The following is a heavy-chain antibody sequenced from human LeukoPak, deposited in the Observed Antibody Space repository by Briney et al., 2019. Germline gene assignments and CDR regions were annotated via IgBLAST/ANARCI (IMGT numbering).Heavy chain of an antibody. CDR2: INAGNGNT. D-gene: IGHD3-9*01. Sequence: ASVKVSCKASGYTFTSYAMHWVRQAPGQRLEWMGWINAGNGNTKYSQKFQGRVTITRDTSASTAYMELSSLRSEDTAVYYCARDRSYYDILTGDEHFDYWGQGTLVTVSS. J-gene: IGHJ4*02. CDR1: GYTFTSYA. CDR3: ARDRSYYDILTGDEHFDY. V-gene: IGHV1-3*01.